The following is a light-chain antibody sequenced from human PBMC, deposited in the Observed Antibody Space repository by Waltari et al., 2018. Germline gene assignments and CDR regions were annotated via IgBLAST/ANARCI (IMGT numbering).Light chain of an antibody. CDR1: SSDVGSYNL. CDR2: EGS. CDR3: CSYAGSSTLV. Sequence: QSALTQPASVSGSPGQSITISCTGTSSDVGSYNLVSWYQQHPGKAPKLMFYEGSKRPSGVSKRCSGSKSGNTASLTISGLQAEDEADYYCCSYAGSSTLVFGGGTKLTVL. V-gene: IGLV2-23*01. J-gene: IGLJ2*01.